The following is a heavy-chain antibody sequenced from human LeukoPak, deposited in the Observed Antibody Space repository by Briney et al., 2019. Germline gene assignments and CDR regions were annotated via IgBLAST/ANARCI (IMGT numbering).Heavy chain of an antibody. V-gene: IGHV3-23*01. D-gene: IGHD5-24*01. CDR2: ISGSGGST. CDR1: GYTFSTYA. CDR3: ARDIRDGYNPLDAFDI. J-gene: IGHJ3*02. Sequence: GGSLRLSCIASGYTFSTYAMSWVRQAPGKGLEWVSAISGSGGSTYYADSVKGRFTISRDNAKNSVYPQMNSLRAEDTALYYCARDIRDGYNPLDAFDIWGQGTMVTVSS.